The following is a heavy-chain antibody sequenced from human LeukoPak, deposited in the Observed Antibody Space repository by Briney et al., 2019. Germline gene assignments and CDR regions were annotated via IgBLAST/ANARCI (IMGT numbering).Heavy chain of an antibody. CDR1: GGSISSYY. V-gene: IGHV4-59*01. CDR2: IYYSGST. Sequence: SETLSLTCTVSGGSISSYYWSWIRQPPGKGLEWIGYIYYSGSTNYNHSLKSRVTISVDTSKNQFSLKLSSVTAADTAVYYCASLRGSWPRGKHYYYGMDVWGQGTTVTVSS. D-gene: IGHD6-13*01. J-gene: IGHJ6*02. CDR3: ASLRGSWPRGKHYYYGMDV.